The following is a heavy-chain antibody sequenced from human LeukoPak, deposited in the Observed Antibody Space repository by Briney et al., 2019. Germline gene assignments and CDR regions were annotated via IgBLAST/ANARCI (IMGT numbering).Heavy chain of an antibody. V-gene: IGHV3-21*01. CDR3: ARDAFVAGLFDP. CDR2: ISSSGSYI. D-gene: IGHD3-16*02. J-gene: IGHJ5*02. CDR1: RFTFSSYS. Sequence: PGGSLRLSCAASRFTFSSYSMNWVRQAPGKGLEWVSSISSSGSYIYYADSVKGRFTISRDNAKNSLYLQMNSLRAEDTAVYYCARDAFVAGLFDPWGQGTLVTVSS.